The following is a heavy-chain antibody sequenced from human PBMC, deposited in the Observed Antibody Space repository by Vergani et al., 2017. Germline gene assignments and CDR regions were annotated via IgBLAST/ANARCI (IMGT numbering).Heavy chain of an antibody. CDR1: GFTFSSYS. Sequence: EVQLLESGGGSAQPGESLRLSCVASGFTFSSYSMNWVRQAPGKGLEWVSYISSSSSTIYYADSVKGRFTISRDNAKTTLYLQMNSLRDEDRGVYYCARISGGSAPYLHYWGQGTLVTVAS. CDR3: ARISGGSAPYLHY. CDR2: ISSSSSTI. D-gene: IGHD2-15*01. J-gene: IGHJ1*01. V-gene: IGHV3-48*02.